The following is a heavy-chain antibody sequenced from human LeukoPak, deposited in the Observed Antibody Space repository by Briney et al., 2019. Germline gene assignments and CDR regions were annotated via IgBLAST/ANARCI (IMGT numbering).Heavy chain of an antibody. CDR2: IYYSGST. V-gene: IGHV4-39*07. J-gene: IGHJ5*02. D-gene: IGHD3-22*01. Sequence: SETLSLTCTVSGGSISSSSYYWGWIRQPPGKGLEWIGSIYYSGSTYYNPSLKSRVTISVDTSKNQFSLKLSSVTAADTAVYYCARDDYYDSSGYYLGVDPWGQGTLVTVSS. CDR1: GGSISSSSYY. CDR3: ARDDYYDSSGYYLGVDP.